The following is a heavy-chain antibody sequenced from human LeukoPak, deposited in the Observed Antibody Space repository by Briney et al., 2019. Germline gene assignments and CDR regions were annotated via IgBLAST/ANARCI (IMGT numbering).Heavy chain of an antibody. CDR2: IYYSGST. D-gene: IGHD5-18*01. J-gene: IGHJ4*02. CDR3: ARGEQLWNFDY. CDR1: FGSINSYY. V-gene: IGHV4-59*12. Sequence: SETLSLTCTVSFGSINSYYWSWIRQPPGKGLEWIGYIYYSGSTNYNPSLKSRVTISVDRSKNQFSLKLSSVTAADTAVYYCARGEQLWNFDYWGQGTLVTVSS.